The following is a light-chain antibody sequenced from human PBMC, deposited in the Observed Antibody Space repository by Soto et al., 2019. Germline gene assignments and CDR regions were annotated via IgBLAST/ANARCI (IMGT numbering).Light chain of an antibody. CDR1: ENVSSSY. V-gene: IGKV3-20*01. CDR3: RLYTDSYT. CDR2: GAY. J-gene: IGKJ4*01. Sequence: EIVLTQSPGTLSLSPGDRATLSFGASENVSSSYIAWYQQKPGQAPRLLLYGAYSRATGIPDRFSGSASGTDFTLTVSRLEPEDFAMYYCRLYTDSYTFGGGTKVDIK.